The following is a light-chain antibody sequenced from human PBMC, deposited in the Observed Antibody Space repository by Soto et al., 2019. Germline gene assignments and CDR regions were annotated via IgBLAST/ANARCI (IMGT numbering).Light chain of an antibody. CDR2: GDN. Sequence: QPVLTQPPSVSGAPGQWVIISCAGTSSNIEAGFAVHWYQQLPGTAPKLLIFGDNIRASGVPERFSGSKSGTSASLAITGLQAEDEAYYFCQSFDSNLSGRGVFGGGTKLTVL. CDR3: QSFDSNLSGRGV. J-gene: IGLJ2*01. V-gene: IGLV1-40*01. CDR1: SSNIEAGFA.